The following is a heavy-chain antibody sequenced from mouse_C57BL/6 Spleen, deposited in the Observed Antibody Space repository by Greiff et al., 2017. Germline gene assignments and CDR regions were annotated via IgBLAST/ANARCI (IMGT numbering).Heavy chain of an antibody. CDR2: ISSGGDYI. V-gene: IGHV5-9-1*02. CDR3: RGYDYDGYYAMDD. Sequence: EVQRVESGEGLVKPGGSLKLSCAASGFTFSSYAMSWVRQTPEKRLEWVAYISSGGDYIYYADTVKGRFTISRDNARNTLYLQMSSLKSEDTAMYYCRGYDYDGYYAMDDWGQGTSVTVSS. CDR1: GFTFSSYA. J-gene: IGHJ4*01. D-gene: IGHD2-4*01.